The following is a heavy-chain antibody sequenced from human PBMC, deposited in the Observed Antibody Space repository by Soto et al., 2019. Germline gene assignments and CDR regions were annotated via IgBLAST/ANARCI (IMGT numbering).Heavy chain of an antibody. J-gene: IGHJ4*02. CDR3: ARVDIAVLPSTTFDY. D-gene: IGHD2-2*01. V-gene: IGHV4-39*01. CDR2: INYSGIT. CDR1: GGSISTISYY. Sequence: QLQLQESGPGLVKPSETLSLTCTVSGGSISTISYYWGWIRQTPGKGLEWIGSINYSGITYYNPSLKRRVTISIDTSKNQFSRRLSSVTVAETAVYYCARVDIAVLPSTTFDYWGQGTLVTVSS.